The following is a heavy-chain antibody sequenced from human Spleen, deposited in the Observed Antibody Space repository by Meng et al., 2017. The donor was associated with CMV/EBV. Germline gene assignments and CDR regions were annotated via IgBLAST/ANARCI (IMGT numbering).Heavy chain of an antibody. D-gene: IGHD6-19*01. J-gene: IGHJ4*02. V-gene: IGHV4-38-2*02. CDR3: ARDVDIAVVATGAFDL. CDR2: MYHSGTT. Sequence: SETLSLTCNVSGYSISRGYYWGWIRQSPGKGLEWIGSMYHSGTTNYNPSLKSRVTISVDMSKNQFSLKLSSVTAADTAVYFCARDVDIAVVATGAFDLWGQGTLVTVSS. CDR1: GYSISRGYY.